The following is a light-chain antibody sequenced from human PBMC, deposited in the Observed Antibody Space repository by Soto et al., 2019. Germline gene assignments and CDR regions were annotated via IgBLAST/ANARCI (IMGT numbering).Light chain of an antibody. CDR2: AAS. CDR1: QTILTY. CDR3: QQSFSTTWT. J-gene: IGKJ1*01. V-gene: IGKV1-39*01. Sequence: IEMTQYPSSLSASVGDRVTITCRASQTILTYLNWYQQKPGQAPKLLIYAASSLQSGVPSRFSGGGSATDFTLTISSLQPEDFATYYCQQSFSTTWTFGHGAMADVK.